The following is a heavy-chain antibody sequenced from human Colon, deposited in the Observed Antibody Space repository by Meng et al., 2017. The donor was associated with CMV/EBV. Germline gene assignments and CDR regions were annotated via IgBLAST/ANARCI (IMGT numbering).Heavy chain of an antibody. Sequence: ASVKVSCKASGYTFTSYYIHWVRQAPGQGLEWMGMINPIGGSTSYSHKFQDRITMTRDTSTSTAYMNLGGLRSDDTAVYYCARDNPQPRWGWSGSPGEYWGGGSLVTVSS. CDR3: ARDNPQPRWGWSGSPGEY. J-gene: IGHJ4*02. CDR1: GYTFTSYY. CDR2: INPIGGST. D-gene: IGHD3-10*01. V-gene: IGHV1-46*01.